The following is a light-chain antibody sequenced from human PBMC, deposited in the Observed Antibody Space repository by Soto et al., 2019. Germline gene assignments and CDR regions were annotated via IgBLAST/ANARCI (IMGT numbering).Light chain of an antibody. CDR1: QSVSSSY. V-gene: IGKV3-20*01. CDR3: QQYGSSPRT. J-gene: IGKJ2*01. Sequence: EIVLTQSPGTLSLSPGERATLSCRASQSVSSSYLAWYQQKPGQAPRLLIYGASSRATRIPDRFSGSGSGTAFTLTISRLEPEDFAVYYCQQYGSSPRTFGQGTKLEIK. CDR2: GAS.